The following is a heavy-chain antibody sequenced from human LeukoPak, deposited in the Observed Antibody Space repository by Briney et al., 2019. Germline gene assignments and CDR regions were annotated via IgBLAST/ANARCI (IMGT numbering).Heavy chain of an antibody. V-gene: IGHV4-4*08. J-gene: IGHJ4*02. CDR1: GGSISSYY. CDR3: ARGVKGSNPFDY. Sequence: SETLSLTCTVSGGSISSYYWSWIRQPPGKGLEWIGSIYSGNTYYNASLKSQVSISIDTSKNQFSLKLSSVTAADTAVYYCARGVKGSNPFDYWGQGTLVTVSS. CDR2: IYSGNT.